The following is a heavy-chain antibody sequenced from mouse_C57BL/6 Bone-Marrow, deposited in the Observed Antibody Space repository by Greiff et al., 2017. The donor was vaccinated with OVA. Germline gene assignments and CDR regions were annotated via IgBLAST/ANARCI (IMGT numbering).Heavy chain of an antibody. D-gene: IGHD1-1*01. Sequence: QVQLQQSGPGLVQPSQSLSITCTVSGFSLTSYGVHWVRQSPGKGLEWLGVIWSVGSTDYNAAFISRLSISKDNSKSQVFFKMNSLQADDTAIYYCARPGSPYYYAMDYWGQGTSVTVSS. V-gene: IGHV2-2*01. J-gene: IGHJ4*01. CDR2: IWSVGST. CDR1: GFSLTSYG. CDR3: ARPGSPYYYAMDY.